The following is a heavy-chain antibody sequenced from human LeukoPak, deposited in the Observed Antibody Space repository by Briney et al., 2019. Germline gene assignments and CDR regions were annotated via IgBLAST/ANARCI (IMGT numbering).Heavy chain of an antibody. D-gene: IGHD1-7*01. CDR3: AKDLLDNWNYVGAFDI. CDR1: GFTFSSYG. CDR2: ISYDGSNK. V-gene: IGHV3-30*18. Sequence: PGGSLRLSCAASGFTFSSYGMHWVRQAPGKGLEWVAVISYDGSNKYYADSVKGRFTISRDNSKNTLYLQMNSLRAEDTAVYYCAKDLLDNWNYVGAFDIWGQGTMVTVSS. J-gene: IGHJ3*02.